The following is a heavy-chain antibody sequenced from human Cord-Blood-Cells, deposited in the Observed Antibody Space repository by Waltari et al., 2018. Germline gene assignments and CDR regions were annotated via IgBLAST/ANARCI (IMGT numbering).Heavy chain of an antibody. Sequence: QVQLVEPGGGVVQPGRSLRLSCAASGFTFSSYGLQRVRQAPGKGLEWVAVISYDGSNKYYADSVKGRFTISRDNSKNTLYLQMNSLRAEDTAVYYCAKDAQGAFDYWGQGTLVTVSS. J-gene: IGHJ4*02. CDR3: AKDAQGAFDY. CDR2: ISYDGSNK. V-gene: IGHV3-30*18. CDR1: GFTFSSYG.